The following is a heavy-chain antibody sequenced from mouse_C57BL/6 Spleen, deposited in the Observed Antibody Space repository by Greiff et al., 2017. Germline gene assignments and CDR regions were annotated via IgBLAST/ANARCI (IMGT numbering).Heavy chain of an antibody. Sequence: QRVESGAELVKPGASVKLSCTASGFKIKDYYMHWVKQRTEQGLEWIGRIDPEDGETKYAPKFQGKATITADTSSNTAYLQLSSLTSEDTAVYYCASEGENYYGSSYDFDVWGTGTTVTVSS. CDR3: ASEGENYYGSSYDFDV. CDR1: GFKIKDYY. J-gene: IGHJ1*03. D-gene: IGHD1-1*01. CDR2: IDPEDGET. V-gene: IGHV14-2*01.